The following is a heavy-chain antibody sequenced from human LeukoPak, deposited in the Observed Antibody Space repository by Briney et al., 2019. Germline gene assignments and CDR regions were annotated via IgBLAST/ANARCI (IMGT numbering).Heavy chain of an antibody. D-gene: IGHD3-10*01. CDR1: DDSISDYY. CDR2: FHNSGTS. V-gene: IGHV4-59*08. J-gene: IGHJ4*02. Sequence: SETLSLTCTVSDDSISDYYRGWIRQPPGKGLEWIGYFHNSGTSTYNPSLKSRVTISVDTSKNQFSLKLSSVTAADTAVYYCARQKGSSYYGSGSFIRWGQGTLVTVSS. CDR3: ARQKGSSYYGSGSFIR.